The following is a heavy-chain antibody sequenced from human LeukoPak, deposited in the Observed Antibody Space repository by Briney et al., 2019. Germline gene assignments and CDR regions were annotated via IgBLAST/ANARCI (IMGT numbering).Heavy chain of an antibody. CDR1: GDSIGSYY. CDR2: IYTSRST. D-gene: IGHD2-2*01. V-gene: IGHV4-4*07. Sequence: SETLSLTCTVPGDSIGSYYWNWIRQPAGKGLEWIGRIYTSRSTNYNPSLKSRVTMSVDTSKNQFSLKLSSVTAADTAVYYCARDRDAGYCSSTSCSRFRAFDIWGQGTMVTVSS. CDR3: ARDRDAGYCSSTSCSRFRAFDI. J-gene: IGHJ3*02.